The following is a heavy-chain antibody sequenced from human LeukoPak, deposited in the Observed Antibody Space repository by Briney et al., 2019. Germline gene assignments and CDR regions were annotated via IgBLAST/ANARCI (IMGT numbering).Heavy chain of an antibody. V-gene: IGHV3-66*01. J-gene: IGHJ4*02. CDR2: IYSGGST. D-gene: IGHD3-16*01. CDR3: ARDFGLVRGTSKVDY. Sequence: PGGSLRLSCAASGFTVSSNYMSWVRQAPGKGLEWVSVIYSGGSTYYADSVKGRFTISRDNSKNTLYLQMNSLRAEDTAEYYCARDFGLVRGTSKVDYWGQGTLVTVSS. CDR1: GFTVSSNY.